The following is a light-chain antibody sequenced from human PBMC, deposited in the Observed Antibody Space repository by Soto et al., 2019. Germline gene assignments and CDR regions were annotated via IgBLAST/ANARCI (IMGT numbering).Light chain of an antibody. CDR3: QQLNSYPFT. V-gene: IGKV1-5*01. CDR2: AAS. J-gene: IGKJ3*01. CDR1: QSISSW. Sequence: DIQMTQSPSTLSASVGDRVTITCRASQSISSWLAWYQQKPGKAPKLLIYAASTLEIGVPSRFSGSGSGTDFTLTISSLQPEDFATYYCQQLNSYPFTFGPGAKVDIK.